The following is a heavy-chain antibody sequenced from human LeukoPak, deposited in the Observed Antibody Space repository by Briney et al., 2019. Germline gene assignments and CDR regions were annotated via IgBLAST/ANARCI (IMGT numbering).Heavy chain of an antibody. Sequence: PGGSLRLSCAASGFSVSTIYMNWVRQAPGRGLEWVSVICSDGSTYYAGSVKGRFTVSRDISKNTLYLQMNSLRAEDTAVYFCAREGYSSGWFRLWGQGTLVTVSS. CDR1: GFSVSTIY. D-gene: IGHD6-19*01. CDR2: ICSDGST. J-gene: IGHJ4*02. V-gene: IGHV3-53*01. CDR3: AREGYSSGWFRL.